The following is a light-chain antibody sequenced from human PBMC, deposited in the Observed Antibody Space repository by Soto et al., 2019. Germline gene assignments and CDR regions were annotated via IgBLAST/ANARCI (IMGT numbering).Light chain of an antibody. CDR1: QSVYSSQ. Sequence: EIVLTQSPGTLSLSPGERATLSCRASQSVYSSQLAWYQQKPGQAPSLLIKDASSRATGIPDRFSVSGSGTDFTLTISRLEPEYFALYYCQHYEYSPFYFGPGTKVYIK. CDR2: DAS. CDR3: QHYEYSPFY. V-gene: IGKV3-20*01. J-gene: IGKJ3*01.